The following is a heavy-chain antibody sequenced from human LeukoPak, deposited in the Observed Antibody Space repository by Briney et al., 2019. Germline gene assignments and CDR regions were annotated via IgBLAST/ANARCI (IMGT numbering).Heavy chain of an antibody. J-gene: IGHJ4*02. CDR3: ARGEGDIVVVPAAKFDY. Sequence: SETLSLTCPVSGGSISSYYWGWIRQPPGKGLEWIGSIYYSGSTYYNPSLKSRVTISVDTSKNQFSLKLSSVTAADTAVYYCARGEGDIVVVPAAKFDYWGQGTLVTVSS. CDR2: IYYSGST. D-gene: IGHD2-2*01. V-gene: IGHV4-39*07. CDR1: GGSISSYY.